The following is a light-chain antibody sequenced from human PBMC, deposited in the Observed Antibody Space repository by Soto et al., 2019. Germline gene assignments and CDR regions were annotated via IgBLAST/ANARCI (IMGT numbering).Light chain of an antibody. Sequence: QLVLTQPASVSGSPGQSVTISCAGTSSDVGGYNFVSWYQQHPGKAPQLVIYDVSSRPSGVSNRFSGSKSGNTASLTISGLQAEDEADYYCSSYTSSYTYVFGTGTKLTVL. CDR1: SSDVGGYNF. CDR3: SSYTSSYTYV. J-gene: IGLJ1*01. V-gene: IGLV2-14*03. CDR2: DVS.